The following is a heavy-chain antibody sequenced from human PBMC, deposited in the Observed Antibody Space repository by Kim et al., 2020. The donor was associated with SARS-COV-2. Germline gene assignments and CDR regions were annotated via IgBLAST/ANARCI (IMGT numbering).Heavy chain of an antibody. J-gene: IGHJ5*02. CDR2: INHSGST. CDR3: ARGPRINYYYDSSGYYYSYWFDP. V-gene: IGHV4-34*01. Sequence: SETLSLTCAVYGGSFSGYYWSWIRQPPGKGLEWIGEINHSGSTNYNPSLKSRVTISVDTSKNQFSLKLSSVTAADTAVYYCARGPRINYYYDSSGYYYSYWFDPWGQGTLVTVSS. D-gene: IGHD3-22*01. CDR1: GGSFSGYY.